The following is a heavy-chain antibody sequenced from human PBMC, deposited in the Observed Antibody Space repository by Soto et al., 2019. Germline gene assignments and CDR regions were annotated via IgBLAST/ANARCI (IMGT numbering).Heavy chain of an antibody. CDR3: AKSPSGVLVPSTLGGNNWFDP. V-gene: IGHV3-23*01. D-gene: IGHD2-8*01. Sequence: EVQLLESGGGLVQPGGSLRLSCAASGLTFSSYAMNWVRQAPGKGLEWVSAISGSGGRTYYADSVKGRFTISRDNSKSTLYLQMNSLRAEDTAVYFCAKSPSGVLVPSTLGGNNWFDPWGQGTLVTVSS. CDR1: GLTFSSYA. CDR2: ISGSGGRT. J-gene: IGHJ5*02.